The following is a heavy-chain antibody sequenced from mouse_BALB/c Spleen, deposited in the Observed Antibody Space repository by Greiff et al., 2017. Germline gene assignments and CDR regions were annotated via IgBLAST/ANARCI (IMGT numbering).Heavy chain of an antibody. CDR2: ILPGSGST. Sequence: VKLMESGAELMKPGASVKISCKATGYTFSSYWIEWVKQRPGHGLEWIGEILPGSGSTNYNEKFKGKATFTADTSSNTAYMQLSSLTSEDSAVYYCAYYGNFAYWGQGTLVTVSA. J-gene: IGHJ3*01. CDR1: GYTFSSYW. V-gene: IGHV1-9*01. CDR3: AYYGNFAY. D-gene: IGHD2-1*01.